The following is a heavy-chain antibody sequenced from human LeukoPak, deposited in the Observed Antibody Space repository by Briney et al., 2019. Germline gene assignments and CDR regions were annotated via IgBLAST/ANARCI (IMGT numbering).Heavy chain of an antibody. Sequence: GGSLRLSCAASGFTFSNYWVHWVRQAPGKGLVWVSRINNDGSDTTYADSVKGRFTISRDNAKSTLYLQMNSLRAEDTAVYYCSRGGTASFDPWGQGTLVTVSS. CDR2: INNDGSDT. CDR1: GFTFSNYW. J-gene: IGHJ5*02. D-gene: IGHD1-1*01. CDR3: SRGGTASFDP. V-gene: IGHV3-74*01.